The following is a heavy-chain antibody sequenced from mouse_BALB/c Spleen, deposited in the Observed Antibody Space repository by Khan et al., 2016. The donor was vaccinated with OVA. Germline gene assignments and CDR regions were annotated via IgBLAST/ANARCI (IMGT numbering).Heavy chain of an antibody. V-gene: IGHV9-3-1*01. CDR2: INTYTGEP. Sequence: QIQLVQSGPELKKPGETVKISCKASGYTFTNYGMNWVKQSPGKALKWMGWINTYTGEPTYADDFTGRFAFSLETSASTAYLQINNLKNEDTATYVCARPPYCSYTVDHWGQGTSVTVSS. CDR3: ARPPYCSYTVDH. CDR1: GYTFTNYG. D-gene: IGHD2-10*01. J-gene: IGHJ4*01.